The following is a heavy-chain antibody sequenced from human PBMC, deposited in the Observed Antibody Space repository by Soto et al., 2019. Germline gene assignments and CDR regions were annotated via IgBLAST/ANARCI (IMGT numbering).Heavy chain of an antibody. CDR3: ARDLYPLAYYFDF. CDR1: GYTFTNHG. Sequence: ASVKVSCKASGYTFTNHGISWVRQAPGQGLEWLGWISGHNGNTKYAQRLKGRVTMTADTSTSTAYMELRSLRSDDTAVYYCARDLYPLAYYFDFWGQGTLVTVSS. V-gene: IGHV1-18*04. D-gene: IGHD2-8*01. J-gene: IGHJ4*02. CDR2: ISGHNGNT.